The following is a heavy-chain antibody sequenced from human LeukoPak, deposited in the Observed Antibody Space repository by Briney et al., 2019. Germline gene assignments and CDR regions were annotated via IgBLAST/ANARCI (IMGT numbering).Heavy chain of an antibody. CDR3: ARVSSYYGSGSYYRGWFDP. CDR1: GYTFTGYY. Sequence: WASVKVSCKASGYTFTGYYMHWVRQAPGQGLEWMGWINPNSGGTNYAQKFQGRVTMTRDTSISTAYMELSRLRSDDTAVYYCARVSSYYGSGSYYRGWFDPWGQGTLVTVSS. J-gene: IGHJ5*02. D-gene: IGHD3-10*01. CDR2: INPNSGGT. V-gene: IGHV1-2*02.